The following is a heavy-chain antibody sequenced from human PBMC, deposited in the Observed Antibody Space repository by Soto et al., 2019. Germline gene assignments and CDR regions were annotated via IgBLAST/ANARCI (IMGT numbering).Heavy chain of an antibody. CDR3: AREMTIFGVAPGGGVDV. V-gene: IGHV4-30-2*01. CDR1: GGSINTFDFS. Sequence: SETLSLTCAVSGGSINTFDFSWSWIRQPPGRGLESIGSIYQSGRAYYIPSLKSRVTMSLEKSKNQFSLKINSVVAADTAIYYCAREMTIFGVAPGGGVDVWGQGTTVTVSS. J-gene: IGHJ6*02. D-gene: IGHD3-3*01. CDR2: IYQSGRA.